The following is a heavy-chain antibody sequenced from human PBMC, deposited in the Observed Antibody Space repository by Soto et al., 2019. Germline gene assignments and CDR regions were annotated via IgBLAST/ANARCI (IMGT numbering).Heavy chain of an antibody. J-gene: IGHJ4*02. CDR2: INPKSGGT. CDR3: ARDLAKGGGSAGFDY. V-gene: IGHV1-2*02. D-gene: IGHD1-26*01. Sequence: QVQLVQSGAEVKKPGASVNVSCKASGYTFTVYYMHWVRQAPGQGLECMGWINPKSGGTMYPQKFQGRVTMAWYTSISTAYMALTRLRSDDTAVYYCARDLAKGGGSAGFDYWGQGTLVTVSS. CDR1: GYTFTVYY.